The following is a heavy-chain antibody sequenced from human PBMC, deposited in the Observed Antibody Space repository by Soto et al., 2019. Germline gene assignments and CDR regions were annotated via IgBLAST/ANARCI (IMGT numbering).Heavy chain of an antibody. CDR1: VFTFSSYA. V-gene: IGHV3-23*01. D-gene: IGHD6-6*01. CDR2: ISGSGGST. J-gene: IGHJ5*02. CDR3: AKLAAARLNNWFDP. Sequence: WWSLRLSCSASVFTFSSYAMSWFRQAPGKGLEWVSAISGSGGSTYYADSVKDRFTISRDNSKNTLYLQMNSLRAEDTAVYYCAKLAAARLNNWFDPWGQGTLVTVSS.